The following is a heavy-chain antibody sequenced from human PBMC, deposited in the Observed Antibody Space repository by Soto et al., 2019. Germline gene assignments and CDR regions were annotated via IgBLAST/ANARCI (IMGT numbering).Heavy chain of an antibody. CDR1: GFNFSPYF. Sequence: EAHLVESGGGLPQPGGSLRLSCVASGFNFSPYFMAWVRQGPGRGLEWVSHIKGDGTTTAYADSVRGRFIISRDNGRNTLFLQMNILRDEDTAVYYCVRDRGTPDSFDIWGQGTTVIVSS. J-gene: IGHJ3*02. CDR3: VRDRGTPDSFDI. CDR2: IKGDGTTT. V-gene: IGHV3-74*01. D-gene: IGHD1-26*01.